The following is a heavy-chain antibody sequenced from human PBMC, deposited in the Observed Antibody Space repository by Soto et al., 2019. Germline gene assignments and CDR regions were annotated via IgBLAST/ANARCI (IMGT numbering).Heavy chain of an antibody. CDR1: GFTFSSYA. J-gene: IGHJ4*02. D-gene: IGHD2-15*01. CDR2: ISYDGSNK. V-gene: IGHV3-30-3*01. Sequence: GGSLRLSCAASGFTFSSYAMHWVRQAPGKGLEWVAVISYDGSNKYYADSVKGRFTISRDNSKNTLYLQMNSLRAEDTAVYYCARGTIPNPYCSGGSCYSSYLAVAGTTLDYWGQGTLVTVSS. CDR3: ARGTIPNPYCSGGSCYSSYLAVAGTTLDY.